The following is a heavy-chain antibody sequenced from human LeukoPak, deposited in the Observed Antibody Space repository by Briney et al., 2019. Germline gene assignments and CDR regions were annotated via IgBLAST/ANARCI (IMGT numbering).Heavy chain of an antibody. V-gene: IGHV1-3*01. CDR1: GYTFTSYA. CDR3: ARDRLRFLEWLFRYGMDV. D-gene: IGHD3-3*01. Sequence: GASVKVSCKASGYTFTSYAMHWVRQAPGQRLEWMGWINAGNGNTKYSQKFQGRVTITRDTSASTAYMELSSLRSEDTAVYYCARDRLRFLEWLFRYGMDVWGQGTTVTVSS. CDR2: INAGNGNT. J-gene: IGHJ6*02.